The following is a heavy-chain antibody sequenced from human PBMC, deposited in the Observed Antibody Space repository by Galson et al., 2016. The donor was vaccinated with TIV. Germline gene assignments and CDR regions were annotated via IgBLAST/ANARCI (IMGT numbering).Heavy chain of an antibody. CDR1: GVSVSDNY. V-gene: IGHV3-66*01. CDR2: ISSAGTT. Sequence: SLRLSCAASGVSVSDNYMTWVRQAPGKGLEWVSLISSAGTTSYTDSVRGRFTISRDNSKNTLYLQMNSLRAEDTAVYYCARERRYCGNECYLYYYYGMDVWGQGTTVTASS. CDR3: ARERRYCGNECYLYYYYGMDV. J-gene: IGHJ6*02. D-gene: IGHD2-21*01.